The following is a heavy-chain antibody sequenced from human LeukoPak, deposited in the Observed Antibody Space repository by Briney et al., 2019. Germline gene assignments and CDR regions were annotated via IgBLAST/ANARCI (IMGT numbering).Heavy chain of an antibody. CDR3: AKDISGSGSYYLDY. CDR2: IQQDGSEK. Sequence: PGGFLRLSCAASGFTFSSYWMSWVRQAPGKGLEWVANIQQDGSEKYYVDSVKGRFTISRDNAKNSLYLQMNSLRAEDTALYYCAKDISGSGSYYLDYWGQGALVTVSS. V-gene: IGHV3-7*03. CDR1: GFTFSSYW. D-gene: IGHD3-10*01. J-gene: IGHJ4*02.